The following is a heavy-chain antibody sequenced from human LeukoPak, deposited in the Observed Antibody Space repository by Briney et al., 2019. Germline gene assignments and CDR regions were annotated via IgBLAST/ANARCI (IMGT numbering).Heavy chain of an antibody. J-gene: IGHJ5*02. CDR1: GYTFINYD. V-gene: IGHV1-8*01. D-gene: IGHD2-15*01. CDR3: ARGRTYSQYCSGGSCFLPLDP. CDR2: INPKNGST. Sequence: ASVTVSCKASGYTFINYDINWVRQATGQGLEWIGWINPKNGSTGYAQKFQGRVSLTRDTSESTAYMELSGLIFEDTAIYFCARGRTYSQYCSGGSCFLPLDPWGQGSLVTVSS.